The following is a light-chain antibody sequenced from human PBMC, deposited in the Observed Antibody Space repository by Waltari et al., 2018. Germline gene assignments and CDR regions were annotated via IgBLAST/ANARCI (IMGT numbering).Light chain of an antibody. V-gene: IGLV3-21*04. Sequence: SYVLTQPPSVSVAPGEPARHTCGGDNIGSYRVHWYQQKPGQAPVLVIFSDSDRPSGIPERFSGSNSGNTATLTITRVEAGDEANYYCQVWHAAIDPGVFGTGTEVSVL. J-gene: IGLJ1*01. CDR1: NIGSYR. CDR2: SDS. CDR3: QVWHAAIDPGV.